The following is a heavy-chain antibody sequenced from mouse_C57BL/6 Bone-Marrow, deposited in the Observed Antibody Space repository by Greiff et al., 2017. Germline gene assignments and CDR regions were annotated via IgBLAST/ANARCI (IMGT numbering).Heavy chain of an antibody. CDR2: IHPSDSDT. CDR3: AIHYYGSSLFDY. Sequence: VQLQQPGAELVKPGASVKVSCKASGYTFTSYWMHWVKQRPGQGLEWIGRIHPSDSDTNYNQKFKGKATLTVDKSSSTAYMQLSILTSEDSAVYYCAIHYYGSSLFDYWGQGTTLTVSS. J-gene: IGHJ2*01. CDR1: GYTFTSYW. D-gene: IGHD1-1*01. V-gene: IGHV1-74*01.